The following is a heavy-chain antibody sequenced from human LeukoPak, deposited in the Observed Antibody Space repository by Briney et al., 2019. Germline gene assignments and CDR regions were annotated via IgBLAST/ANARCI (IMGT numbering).Heavy chain of an antibody. Sequence: GASLKISCKGSGYCFTNYWIGWVRQMPGKGLEWMWIIYPGDSDTRYSPSFQGQVTISADKSISTAYLQWSSLKASDTAMYYCARRRYYDSSGYFDFWGQGTLVTVSS. CDR3: ARRRYYDSSGYFDF. D-gene: IGHD3-22*01. V-gene: IGHV5-51*01. CDR2: IYPGDSDT. J-gene: IGHJ4*02. CDR1: GYCFTNYW.